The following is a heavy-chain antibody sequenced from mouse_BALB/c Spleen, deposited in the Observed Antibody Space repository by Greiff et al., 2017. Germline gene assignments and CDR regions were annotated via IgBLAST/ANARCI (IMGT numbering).Heavy chain of an antibody. J-gene: IGHJ4*01. Sequence: EVNLVESGGGLVKPGGSLKLSCAASGFTFSSYAMSWVRQTPEKRLEWVATISSGGSYTYYPNSVKGRFTISRDNAKNTLYLQMSSLRSEDTAMYYCARGYRYDPSYAMDYWGQGTSVTVSA. V-gene: IGHV5-9-3*01. CDR3: ARGYRYDPSYAMDY. CDR1: GFTFSSYA. CDR2: ISSGGSYT. D-gene: IGHD2-14*01.